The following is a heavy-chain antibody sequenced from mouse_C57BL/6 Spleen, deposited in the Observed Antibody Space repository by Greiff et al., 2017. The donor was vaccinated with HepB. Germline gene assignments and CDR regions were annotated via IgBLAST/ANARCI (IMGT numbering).Heavy chain of an antibody. CDR2: INPSDSDT. CDR3: AIGPFYYGYAMDY. D-gene: IGHD1-1*01. CDR1: GYTFTSYW. Sequence: QVQLQQPGAELVKPGASVKVSCKASGYTFTSYWMHWVKQRPGQGLEWIGRINPSDSDTNYNQKFKGKATLTVDKSSSTAYMQLSSLTAEDSAVYYCAIGPFYYGYAMDYWGQGTSVTVSS. J-gene: IGHJ4*01. V-gene: IGHV1-74*01.